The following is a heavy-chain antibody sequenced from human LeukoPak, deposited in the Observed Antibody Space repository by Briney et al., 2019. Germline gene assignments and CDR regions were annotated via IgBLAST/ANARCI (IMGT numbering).Heavy chain of an antibody. J-gene: IGHJ4*02. D-gene: IGHD3-10*01. CDR1: GFTFSSYG. CDR2: FGGRDGSP. CDR3: AKGHYYGSGSLDY. Sequence: GGSLRLSCAASGFTFSSYGMSWFRQAPGKGLEGVSGFGGRDGSPYYADSVKGRFTISRDNSKNTLYVQMNSLKAEDTAVYYCAKGHYYGSGSLDYWGQGTLVTVSS. V-gene: IGHV3-23*01.